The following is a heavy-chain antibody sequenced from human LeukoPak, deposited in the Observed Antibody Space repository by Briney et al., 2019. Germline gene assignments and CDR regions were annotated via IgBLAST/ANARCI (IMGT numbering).Heavy chain of an antibody. Sequence: PSETLSLTCAVSGGSISSSNWRSWVRQPPGKGPEWIGEIYHSGSTNYNPSLKSRVTISVDKSKNQFSLKLSSVTAADTAVYYCARDTGLVPGSHYYYYYYGMDVWGQGTTVTVSS. CDR2: IYHSGST. J-gene: IGHJ6*02. CDR1: GGSISSSNW. CDR3: ARDTGLVPGSHYYYYYYGMDV. V-gene: IGHV4-4*02. D-gene: IGHD6-19*01.